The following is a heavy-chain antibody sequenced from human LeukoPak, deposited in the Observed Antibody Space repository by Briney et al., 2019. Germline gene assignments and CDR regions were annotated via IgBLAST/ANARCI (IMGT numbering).Heavy chain of an antibody. Sequence: PSETLFLTCTVSGGSISSFYWTWIRQPPGKGLEWIGYIYYSGSTNYNPSLKSRVAISVDTSMNQFSLKLSSVTAADTAVYYCAREKGNSYGYDYWGQGTLVTVSS. D-gene: IGHD5-18*01. J-gene: IGHJ4*02. CDR1: GGSISSFY. CDR3: AREKGNSYGYDY. CDR2: IYYSGST. V-gene: IGHV4-59*01.